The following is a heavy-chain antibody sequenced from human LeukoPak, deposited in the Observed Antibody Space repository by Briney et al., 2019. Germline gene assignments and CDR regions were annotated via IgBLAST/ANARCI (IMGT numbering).Heavy chain of an antibody. D-gene: IGHD3-10*01. CDR3: ASYGSGSYQIDY. CDR1: GGSISSYY. Sequence: PSETLSLTCTVSGGSISSYYWSWIRQPPGKGLEWIGYIYYSGSTNYNPSLKSRVTISVDTSKNQFSLKLSSVTAADTAVYYCASYGSGSYQIDYWGQGTLVTVSS. V-gene: IGHV4-59*01. J-gene: IGHJ4*02. CDR2: IYYSGST.